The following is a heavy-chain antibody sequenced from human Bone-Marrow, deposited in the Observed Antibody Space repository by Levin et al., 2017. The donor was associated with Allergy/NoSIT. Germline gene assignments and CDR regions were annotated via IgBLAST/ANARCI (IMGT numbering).Heavy chain of an antibody. CDR3: ARISMTMVITTRYYFDY. J-gene: IGHJ4*02. D-gene: IGHD4/OR15-4a*01. Sequence: SETLSLTCTVSGASISSGVSYWSWIRHQPEKGLEWIGYIYYSGTSYYTPSLKGRAIISVDTSENQFSLNLTSVTAADTAVYYCARISMTMVITTRYYFDYWGQGIQVTVSS. CDR1: GASISSGVSY. CDR2: IYYSGTS. V-gene: IGHV4-31*03.